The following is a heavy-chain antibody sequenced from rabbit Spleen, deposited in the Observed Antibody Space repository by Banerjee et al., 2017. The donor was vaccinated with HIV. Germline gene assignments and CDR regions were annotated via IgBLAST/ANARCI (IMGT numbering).Heavy chain of an antibody. CDR3: ARDTGSSFSSYGMDH. D-gene: IGHD8-1*01. Sequence: EQLEESGGGLVKPEGSLTLTCKASGVSLNDKDVMCWVRQAPGKGLEWIACINIVTGRSVYARWAKGRFTMSRTSSTTVTLQMTGLTVADTATYFCARDTGSSFSSYGMDHWGPGTLVTVS. CDR2: INIVTGRS. V-gene: IGHV1S45*01. J-gene: IGHJ6*01. CDR1: GVSLNDKDV.